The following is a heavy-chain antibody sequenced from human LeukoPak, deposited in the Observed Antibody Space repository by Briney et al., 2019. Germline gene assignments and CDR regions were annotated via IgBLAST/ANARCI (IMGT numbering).Heavy chain of an antibody. Sequence: SETLSLTCTVSGGSISSYYWSWIRQPPGKGLEWIGEINHSGSTNYNPSLKSRVTISVDTSKNQFSLKLSSVTAADTAVYYCARGSRRVMATIRRVGFDYWGQGTLVTVSS. CDR3: ARGSRRVMATIRRVGFDY. J-gene: IGHJ4*02. V-gene: IGHV4-34*01. CDR2: INHSGST. D-gene: IGHD5-24*01. CDR1: GGSISSYY.